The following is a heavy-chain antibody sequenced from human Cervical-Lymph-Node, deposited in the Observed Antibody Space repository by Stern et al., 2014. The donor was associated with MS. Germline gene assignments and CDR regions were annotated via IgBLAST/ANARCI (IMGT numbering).Heavy chain of an antibody. D-gene: IGHD1-14*01. CDR1: GGTFSKFP. CDR3: ALSSETSDRGYSLGYDL. Sequence: QVQLVQSGAEVTKPGSSVKVSCKASGGTFSKFPSSWVRQAPGQGLEWMGGIFPVFVTPTYAQEFRGRVTITADVSTSTVYMELSSLRSDDTAVYYCALSSETSDRGYSLGYDLWGQGTLVTVSS. CDR2: IFPVFVTP. J-gene: IGHJ5*02. V-gene: IGHV1-69*01.